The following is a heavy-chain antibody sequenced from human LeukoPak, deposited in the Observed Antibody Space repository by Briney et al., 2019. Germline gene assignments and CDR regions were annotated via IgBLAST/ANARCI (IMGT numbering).Heavy chain of an antibody. CDR3: ARGRTYYYDSSGHLEAYYFDY. V-gene: IGHV4-34*01. CDR1: GGSFSGYY. D-gene: IGHD3-22*01. Sequence: SETLSLTCAVYGGSFSGYYWSWIRQPPGKGLEWIGEINHSGSTNYNPSLKSRVTISVDTSKNQSSLKLSSVTAADTAVYYCARGRTYYYDSSGHLEAYYFDYWGQGTLVTVSS. J-gene: IGHJ4*02. CDR2: INHSGST.